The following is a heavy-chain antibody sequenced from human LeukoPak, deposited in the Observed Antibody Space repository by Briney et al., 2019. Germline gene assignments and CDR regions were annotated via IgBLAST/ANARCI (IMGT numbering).Heavy chain of an antibody. Sequence: GASVKVSCKASGYTFINYYMHWVRQAPGQGLEWMGIINPSGGSTSYAQNFQGRVTMTRDTSTSTVYMDLSNLRSEDTAVYYCARGSTGTTFDYWGQGTLVTVSS. J-gene: IGHJ4*02. V-gene: IGHV1-46*03. D-gene: IGHD1-7*01. CDR2: INPSGGST. CDR3: ARGSTGTTFDY. CDR1: GYTFINYY.